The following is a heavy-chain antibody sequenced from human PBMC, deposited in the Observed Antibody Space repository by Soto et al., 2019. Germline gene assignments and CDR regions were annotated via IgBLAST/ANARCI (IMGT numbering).Heavy chain of an antibody. D-gene: IGHD3-10*01. CDR2: IYSGGRT. CDR1: GFTVNSNY. J-gene: IGHJ6*03. CDR3: AGRGGPGDYFYMDV. Sequence: EVQLVESGGGLVQPGGSLRLSCAASGFTVNSNYMSWVRQAPGKGLEWVSVIYSGGRTYYADSVKGRFTISRDSSKNTLYLQRNSLRTEDTAVYYCAGRGGPGDYFYMDVWGKGTTVTVPS. V-gene: IGHV3-66*01.